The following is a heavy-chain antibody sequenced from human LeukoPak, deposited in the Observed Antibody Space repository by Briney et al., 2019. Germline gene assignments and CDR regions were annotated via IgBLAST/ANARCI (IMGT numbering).Heavy chain of an antibody. CDR2: IYYSGSI. J-gene: IGHJ4*02. Sequence: SSETLSLTCTVSGGSINSGYYYWSWIRQHPGKGLEWIGHIYYSGSIYYNPSLKSRVTISVDTSKNQFSLKLSSVTAADTAVYYCAREARYPRYVDYWGQGTLVTVSS. CDR3: AREARYPRYVDY. V-gene: IGHV4-31*03. CDR1: GGSINSGYYY. D-gene: IGHD2-15*01.